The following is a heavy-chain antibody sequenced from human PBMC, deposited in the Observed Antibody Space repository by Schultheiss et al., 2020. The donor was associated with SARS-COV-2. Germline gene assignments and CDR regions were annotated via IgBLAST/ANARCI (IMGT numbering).Heavy chain of an antibody. D-gene: IGHD3-3*01. Sequence: GGSLRLSCAASGFTFSSYAMSWVRQAPGKGLEWVSGISGSGGSTYYADSVKGRFTISRDNSKNTLYLQMNSLRAEDTALYYCARPSTIFGVVSIFGMDVWGQGTTVTVSS. CDR3: ARPSTIFGVVSIFGMDV. J-gene: IGHJ6*02. CDR1: GFTFSSYA. V-gene: IGHV3-23*01. CDR2: ISGSGGST.